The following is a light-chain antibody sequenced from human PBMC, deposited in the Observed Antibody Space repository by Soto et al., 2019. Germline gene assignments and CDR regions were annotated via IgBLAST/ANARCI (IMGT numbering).Light chain of an antibody. CDR2: KAS. CDR3: QQYNSYNT. CDR1: QSISSG. V-gene: IGKV1-5*03. Sequence: DIQMTQSPSTLPASIGDRVTITCRASQSISSGLAWYQQKPGRAPKLLIYKASSLESGVPSRFSGSGSGTEFTLTISSLQPDDFATYYCQQYNSYNTFGQGTKLEI. J-gene: IGKJ2*01.